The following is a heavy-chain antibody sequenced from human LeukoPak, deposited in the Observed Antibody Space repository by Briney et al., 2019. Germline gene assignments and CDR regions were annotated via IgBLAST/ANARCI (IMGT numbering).Heavy chain of an antibody. D-gene: IGHD1-26*01. CDR1: GGSISSGDYY. J-gene: IGHJ4*02. Sequence: SETLSLTCTVSGGSISSGDYYWSWIRQPPGKGLEWIGYIYYSGSTNYDPSLKSRVTISVDTSKNQFSLKLSSVTAADTAVYYCARDAYSGNYFDYWGQGTLVTVSS. CDR2: IYYSGST. V-gene: IGHV4-61*08. CDR3: ARDAYSGNYFDY.